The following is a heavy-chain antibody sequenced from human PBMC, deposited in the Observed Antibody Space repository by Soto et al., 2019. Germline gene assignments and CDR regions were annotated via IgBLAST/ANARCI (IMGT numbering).Heavy chain of an antibody. CDR3: ARDGVYIVVVTADEESYYYYGMDV. V-gene: IGHV1-18*01. Sequence: ASVKVSCKASGYTFTSYGISWVRQAPGQGLEWMGWISAYNGNTNYAQKLQGRVTMTTDTSTSTAYMELRSLRSDDTAVYYCARDGVYIVVVTADEESYYYYGMDVWGQGTTVTVSS. D-gene: IGHD2-21*02. CDR1: GYTFTSYG. J-gene: IGHJ6*02. CDR2: ISAYNGNT.